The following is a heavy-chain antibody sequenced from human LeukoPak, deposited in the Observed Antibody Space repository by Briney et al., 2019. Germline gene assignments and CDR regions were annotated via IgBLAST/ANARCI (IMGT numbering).Heavy chain of an antibody. D-gene: IGHD5-18*01. CDR2: ISNDITTT. CDR1: GFPSTNNP. V-gene: IGHV3-48*01. J-gene: IGHJ4*02. CDR3: ARDGGKSYEIDY. Sequence: GGSLRLSCVVSGFPSTNNPMNWVRQAPGKGLEWVSYISNDITTTYYAESVKGRFTISRDNAKNSLYLQMNSLRVEDTAVYYCARDGGKSYEIDYWGQGTLVTVSS.